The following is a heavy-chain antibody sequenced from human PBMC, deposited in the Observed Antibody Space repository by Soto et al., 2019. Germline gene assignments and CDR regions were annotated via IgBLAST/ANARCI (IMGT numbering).Heavy chain of an antibody. D-gene: IGHD6-6*01. CDR2: ISGSGGST. J-gene: IGHJ2*01. V-gene: IGHV3-23*01. CDR3: AKLQSSSSHWDFDL. Sequence: EVQLLESGGGLVQPGGSLRLSCAASGFTFSSYAMSWVRQAPGKGLAWVSAISGSGGSTYYADSVKGRFTISRDNSRTTVYLQMNRLRAEDTSVYYCAKLQSSSSHWDFDLRGRDTLVTVSS. CDR1: GFTFSSYA.